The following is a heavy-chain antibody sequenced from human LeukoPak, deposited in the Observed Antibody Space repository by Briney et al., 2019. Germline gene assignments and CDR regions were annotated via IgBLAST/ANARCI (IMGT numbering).Heavy chain of an antibody. D-gene: IGHD6-6*01. V-gene: IGHV3-30*01. CDR2: ISYDGSNK. CDR3: ARDLPSSHYMDV. CDR1: GFTFSSYA. J-gene: IGHJ6*03. Sequence: GRSLRLSCAASGFTFSSYAMHWVRQAPGKGLEWVAVISYDGSNKYYADSVKGRFTISRDNSENTLYLQMNSLRAEDTAVYYCARDLPSSHYMDVWGKGTTVTVSS.